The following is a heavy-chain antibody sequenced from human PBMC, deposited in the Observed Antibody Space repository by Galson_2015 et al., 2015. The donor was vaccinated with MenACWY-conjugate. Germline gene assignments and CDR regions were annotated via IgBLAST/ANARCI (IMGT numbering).Heavy chain of an antibody. Sequence: SLRLSCAVSGFTFSNAWMSWVRQAPGKGLEWVGRINSKADGGTTDYAAPVKGRFTISRDDSKNTLYLQMNSLKTEDTAVYYCTTVREGAIYYFDYWGQGTLVTVSS. CDR2: INSKADGGTT. V-gene: IGHV3-15*01. CDR3: TTVREGAIYYFDY. J-gene: IGHJ4*02. D-gene: IGHD1-26*01. CDR1: GFTFSNAW.